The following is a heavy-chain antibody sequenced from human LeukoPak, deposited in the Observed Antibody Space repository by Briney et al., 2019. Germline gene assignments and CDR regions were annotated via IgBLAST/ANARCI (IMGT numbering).Heavy chain of an antibody. CDR2: ISGSGGST. J-gene: IGHJ4*02. CDR1: GFTFSSYT. CDR3: AKHQSQLWLTFDY. D-gene: IGHD5-18*01. V-gene: IGHV3-23*01. Sequence: GGSLRLSCAASGFTFSSYTMSWVRQAPGKGLEWVSAISGSGGSTYYADSVKGRFTISRDNSKNTLYLQMNSLRAEDTAVYYCAKHQSQLWLTFDYWGQGTLVTVSS.